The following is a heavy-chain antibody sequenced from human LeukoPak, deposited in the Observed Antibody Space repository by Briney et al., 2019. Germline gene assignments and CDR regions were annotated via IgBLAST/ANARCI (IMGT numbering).Heavy chain of an antibody. J-gene: IGHJ4*02. CDR2: IWYDGSNK. CDR1: GFTFSSYG. CDR3: ASPPPPANYYDSSGYTE. V-gene: IGHV3-33*03. D-gene: IGHD3-22*01. Sequence: QPGGSLRLSCAASGFTFSSYGMHWVRQAPGKGLEWVAVIWYDGSNKYYADSVKGRFTISRDNAKNSLYLQMNSLRAEDTAVYYCASPPPPANYYDSSGYTEWGQGTLVTVSS.